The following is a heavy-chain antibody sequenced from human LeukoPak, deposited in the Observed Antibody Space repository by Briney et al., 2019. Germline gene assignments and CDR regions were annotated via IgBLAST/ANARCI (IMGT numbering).Heavy chain of an antibody. V-gene: IGHV3-23*01. J-gene: IGHJ5*02. CDR1: GFTFSSYA. Sequence: GGSLRLSCAASGFTFSSYAMSWVRQAPGKGLEWVSAMSGSGGSTYYADSVKGRFTISRDNSKNTLYLQMNSLRAEDTAVYYCAKTLYSYGYDLFEFDPWGQGTLVTVSS. D-gene: IGHD5-18*01. CDR3: AKTLYSYGYDLFEFDP. CDR2: MSGSGGST.